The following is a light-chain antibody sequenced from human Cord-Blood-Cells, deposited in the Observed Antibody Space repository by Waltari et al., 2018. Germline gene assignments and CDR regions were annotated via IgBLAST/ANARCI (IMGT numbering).Light chain of an antibody. V-gene: IGLV3-1*01. Sequence: SYELTQPPSVSVSPGQTASITSSGDKLGDKYACWYQQKPGQSPVLVIYQDSKRPSGIPERFSGSNSGNTATLTISGTQAMDEADYYCQAWDSSTYVFGTGTKVTV. CDR2: QDS. J-gene: IGLJ1*01. CDR1: KLGDKY. CDR3: QAWDSSTYV.